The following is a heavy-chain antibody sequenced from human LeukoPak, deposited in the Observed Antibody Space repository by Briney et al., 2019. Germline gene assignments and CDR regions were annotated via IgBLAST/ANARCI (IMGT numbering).Heavy chain of an antibody. CDR2: IYTSGGT. J-gene: IGHJ4*02. CDR1: GGSISSSIYY. Sequence: SETLSLTCTVSGGSISSSIYYWGWIRQPAGKGLEWIGRIYTSGGTNYNPSLKSRVTISVDTSKNQFSLKLSSVTAADTAVYYCARYLGRSDFDYWGQGTLVTVSS. V-gene: IGHV4-61*02. CDR3: ARYLGRSDFDY. D-gene: IGHD2-15*01.